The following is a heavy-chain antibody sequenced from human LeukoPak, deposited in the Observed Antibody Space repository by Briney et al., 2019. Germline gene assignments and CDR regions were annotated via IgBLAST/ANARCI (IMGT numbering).Heavy chain of an antibody. Sequence: GGSLRLSCAASGFTFTGYYMHWVRQAPGQGLEWMGWINPNSGGTNYAQKFQGRVTMTRDTSISTAYMELSRLRSDDTAVYYCARDTYYYDSSGYYSVDWGQGTLVTASS. J-gene: IGHJ4*02. CDR1: GFTFTGYY. CDR3: ARDTYYYDSSGYYSVD. D-gene: IGHD3-22*01. V-gene: IGHV1-2*02. CDR2: INPNSGGT.